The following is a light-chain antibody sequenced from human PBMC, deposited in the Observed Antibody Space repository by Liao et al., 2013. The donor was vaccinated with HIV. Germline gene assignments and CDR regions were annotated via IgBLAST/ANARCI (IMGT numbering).Light chain of an antibody. V-gene: IGLV3-21*01. CDR3: QAWDGDTAV. CDR1: NIGSKS. CDR2: YDS. Sequence: SYVLTQPPSVSVAPGKTARITCGRNNIGSKSVHWYQQKPGQAPVVVIYYDSDRPSGIPERFSGSNSGNMATLTISRVEAGDEADYFCQAWDGDTAVFGTGTRVTVL. J-gene: IGLJ1*01.